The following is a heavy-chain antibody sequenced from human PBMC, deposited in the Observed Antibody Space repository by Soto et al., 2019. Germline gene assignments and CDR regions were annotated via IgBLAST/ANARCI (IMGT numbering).Heavy chain of an antibody. CDR2: ISYDGSNK. CDR3: ARIGEVVPAAIKFPPYYGMDV. CDR1: GFTFSSYA. J-gene: IGHJ6*02. Sequence: GGSLRLSCAASGFTFSSYAMHWVRQAPGKGLEWVAVISYDGSNKYYADSVKGRFTISRDNSKNTLYLQMNSLRAEDTAVYYCARIGEVVPAAIKFPPYYGMDVWGQGTTVTVSS. V-gene: IGHV3-30-3*01. D-gene: IGHD2-2*02.